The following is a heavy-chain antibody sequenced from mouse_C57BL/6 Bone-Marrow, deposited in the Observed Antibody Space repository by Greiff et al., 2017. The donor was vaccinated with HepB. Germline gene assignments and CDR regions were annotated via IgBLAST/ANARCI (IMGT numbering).Heavy chain of an antibody. CDR2: IDPSDSYT. CDR3: ARAPYYYGSTHWYFDV. D-gene: IGHD1-1*01. Sequence: VQLQQSGAELVKPGASVKLSCKASGYTFTSYWMQWVKQRPGQGLEWIGEIDPSDSYTNYNQKFKGKATLTVDTSSSTAYMQLSSLTSEDSAVYYCARAPYYYGSTHWYFDVWGTGTTVTVSS. J-gene: IGHJ1*03. CDR1: GYTFTSYW. V-gene: IGHV1-50*01.